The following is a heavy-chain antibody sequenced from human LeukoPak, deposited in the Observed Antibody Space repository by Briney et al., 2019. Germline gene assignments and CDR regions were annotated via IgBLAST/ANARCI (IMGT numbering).Heavy chain of an antibody. Sequence: TGGSLRLSCAASGFTFSSYAMSWVRQAPGKGLEWVSGISSSGSSTYYADSVKGRFTISRDASKRTLYLQMNGLRAEDTAISYCAKDRLEYQLLPYYFDYWGQGTLVTVSS. CDR2: ISSSGSST. D-gene: IGHD2-2*01. V-gene: IGHV3-23*01. CDR1: GFTFSSYA. J-gene: IGHJ4*02. CDR3: AKDRLEYQLLPYYFDY.